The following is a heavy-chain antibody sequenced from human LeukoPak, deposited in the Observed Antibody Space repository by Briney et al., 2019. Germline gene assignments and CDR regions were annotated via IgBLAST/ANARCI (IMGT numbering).Heavy chain of an antibody. Sequence: ASVKVSCKASGYTFSGYYMHWVRQAPGPGLEGMGWINPNSGGTKYAKKFQGRVNMTRDTSIRTAYMELSRLRSDATAVYYCASMPGIAVAAGYWGQGTLVTVSS. CDR1: GYTFSGYY. D-gene: IGHD6-19*01. J-gene: IGHJ4*02. CDR3: ASMPGIAVAAGY. V-gene: IGHV1-2*02. CDR2: INPNSGGT.